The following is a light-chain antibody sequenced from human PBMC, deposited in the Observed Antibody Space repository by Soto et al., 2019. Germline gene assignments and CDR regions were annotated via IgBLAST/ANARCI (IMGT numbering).Light chain of an antibody. V-gene: IGKV3D-20*01. CDR2: HTS. J-gene: IGKJ2*01. CDR3: QQYGSSPYT. CDR1: QSVYGNY. Sequence: EIVLTQSPATLSLSPGERATLSCGASQSVYGNYLAWYQQKPGLAPRLRISHTSSRATGIPDRFSGSGTGTDFTLTISRLDPEDFAVYYWQQYGSSPYTFGQGTKLEIK.